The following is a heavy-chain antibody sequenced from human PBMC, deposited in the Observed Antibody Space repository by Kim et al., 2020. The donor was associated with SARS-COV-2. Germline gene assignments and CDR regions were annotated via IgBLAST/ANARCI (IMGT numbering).Heavy chain of an antibody. V-gene: IGHV1-69*04. CDR1: GGTFSSYA. D-gene: IGHD5-12*01. J-gene: IGHJ4*02. CDR3: ARDRRSGYNNFDY. Sequence: SVNVSCKASGGTFSSYAISWVRQAPGQGLEWMGRIIPILGIANYAQKFQGRVTITADKSTSTAYMELSSLRSEDTAVYYCARDRRSGYNNFDYWGQGTLVTVSS. CDR2: IIPILGIA.